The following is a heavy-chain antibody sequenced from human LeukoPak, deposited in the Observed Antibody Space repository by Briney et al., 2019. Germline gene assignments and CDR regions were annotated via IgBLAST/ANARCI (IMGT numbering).Heavy chain of an antibody. V-gene: IGHV3-48*03. CDR1: GFVFNTYD. D-gene: IGHD3-22*01. CDR3: AKDFPHHYEGSHGMDL. J-gene: IGHJ6*02. CDR2: NYGTGETI. Sequence: GGSLRLSCVASGFVFNTYDMTWARQAPGEGLEWGSYNYGTGETIYYADSVEGRLSISREDAKNSLFLQMNSLRVEDTAIYYCAKDFPHHYEGSHGMDLWGQGTKVTVS.